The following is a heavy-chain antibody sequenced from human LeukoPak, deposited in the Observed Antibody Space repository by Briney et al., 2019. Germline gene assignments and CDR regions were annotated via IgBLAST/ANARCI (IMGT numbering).Heavy chain of an antibody. CDR1: GFTFSNAW. CDR3: TTPLWFGPQRRIDY. CDR2: IKSKTDGGTT. Sequence: GGSLRLSCAASGFTFSNAWMSWVRQAPGKGLEWVGRIKSKTDGGTTDYAAPVKGRFTISRDDSKNTLYLQMNSLKTEDTAVYYCTTPLWFGPQRRIDYWGQGTLVTVYS. J-gene: IGHJ4*02. V-gene: IGHV3-15*01. D-gene: IGHD3-10*01.